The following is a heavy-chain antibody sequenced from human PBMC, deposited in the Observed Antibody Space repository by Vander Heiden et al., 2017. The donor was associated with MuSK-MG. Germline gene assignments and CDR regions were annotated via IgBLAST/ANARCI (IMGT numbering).Heavy chain of an antibody. CDR3: ARAGSQIGYCSGGSCYSLDY. CDR2: ISYDGSNK. J-gene: IGHJ4*02. CDR1: GFTFSSHA. D-gene: IGHD2-15*01. Sequence: QVQLVESGGGVVQPGRSLRLSCAASGFTFSSHAMPWVRQAPGKGLEWVAVISYDGSNKYYADSVKGRFTISRDNSKNTLYLQMNSLRAEDTAVYYCARAGSQIGYCSGGSCYSLDYWGQGTLVTVSS. V-gene: IGHV3-30-3*01.